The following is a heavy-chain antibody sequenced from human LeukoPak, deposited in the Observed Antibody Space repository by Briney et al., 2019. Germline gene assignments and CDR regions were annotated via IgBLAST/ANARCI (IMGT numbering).Heavy chain of an antibody. Sequence: ASVKVSCKASGGTFSSYAISRVGQAPGQGVEWMGGIIPIFGTANYAQKFQGRVTITADKSTSTAYMQLSSLRSEDTAVYYCARGYSSGWTDYYYGMDVWGKGTTVTVSS. V-gene: IGHV1-69*06. J-gene: IGHJ6*04. CDR1: GGTFSSYA. CDR2: IIPIFGTA. CDR3: ARGYSSGWTDYYYGMDV. D-gene: IGHD6-19*01.